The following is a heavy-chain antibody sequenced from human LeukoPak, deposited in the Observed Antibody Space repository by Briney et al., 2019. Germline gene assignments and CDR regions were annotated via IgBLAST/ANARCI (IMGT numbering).Heavy chain of an antibody. CDR3: ATSVGTTGTT. V-gene: IGHV4-59*08. D-gene: IGHD1-1*01. CDR1: GGSFSGYN. J-gene: IGHJ4*02. Sequence: SETLSLTCAVYGGSFSGYNWSWIRQPPGKGLEWIGYIYYTGTTKYNPSLTSRVTISIDTSKNQFSLKLSSVTAADTAVYYCATSVGTTGTTWGQGTLVIVSS. CDR2: IYYTGTT.